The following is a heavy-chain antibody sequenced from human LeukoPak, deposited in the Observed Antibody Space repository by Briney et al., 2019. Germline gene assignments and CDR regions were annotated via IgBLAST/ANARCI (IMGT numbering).Heavy chain of an antibody. CDR2: ISSSSSYI. J-gene: IGHJ4*02. CDR3: ARESIAVAGTAVDY. CDR1: GFTFSSYS. D-gene: IGHD6-19*01. Sequence: GGSLRLSCAASGFTFSSYSMNWVRQAPGKGLEWVSSISSSSSYIYYADSVKGRFTISRDNAKNSLYLQMNSLRAEDTAVYYCARESIAVAGTAVDYWGQGTQVTVSS. V-gene: IGHV3-21*01.